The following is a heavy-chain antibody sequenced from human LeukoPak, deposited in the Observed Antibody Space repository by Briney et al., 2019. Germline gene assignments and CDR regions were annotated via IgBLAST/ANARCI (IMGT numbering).Heavy chain of an antibody. D-gene: IGHD3-22*01. CDR2: IKQDGSEK. CDR3: ARFRDISGYYYFDY. CDR1: GFTFSNYW. V-gene: IGHV3-7*01. J-gene: IGHJ4*02. Sequence: GGSLRLSCAASGFTFSNYWVTWVRQAPGKGLEWVANIKQDGSEKNYVDSVKGRFTISRDNAKNSLYLQMNSLRAEDTAIYYCARFRDISGYYYFDYWGPGTLVTVSS.